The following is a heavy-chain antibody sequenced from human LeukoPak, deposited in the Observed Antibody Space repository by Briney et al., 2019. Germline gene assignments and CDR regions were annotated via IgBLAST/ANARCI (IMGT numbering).Heavy chain of an antibody. CDR2: ISYDGSNK. J-gene: IGHJ4*02. CDR1: GFTFRSYG. V-gene: IGHV3-30*18. CDR3: AKDVTRVVVVSLGVTVHY. Sequence: GGSLRLSCAASGFTFRSYGMHWVRQAPGKGLEWVAVISYDGSNKYYADSVKGRFTISRDNSKNTLYLQMNSLRAEDTAVYYCAKDVTRVVVVSLGVTVHYWGQGTLITVSS. D-gene: IGHD3-22*01.